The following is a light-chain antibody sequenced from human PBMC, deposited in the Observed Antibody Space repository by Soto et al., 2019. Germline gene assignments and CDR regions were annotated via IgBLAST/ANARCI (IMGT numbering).Light chain of an antibody. J-gene: IGLJ2*01. CDR2: GNT. CDR1: SSDIGADYD. CDR3: QSFDSSLSGSVL. V-gene: IGLV1-40*01. Sequence: QPVLTQPPSVSGAPGQRVTISCTGSSSDIGADYDVHWYQQLPGTAPKLLIYGNTNRPSGVPDRFSGSKSGTSASLAITGLQAEDEADYYCQSFDSSLSGSVLFGGGTKLTVL.